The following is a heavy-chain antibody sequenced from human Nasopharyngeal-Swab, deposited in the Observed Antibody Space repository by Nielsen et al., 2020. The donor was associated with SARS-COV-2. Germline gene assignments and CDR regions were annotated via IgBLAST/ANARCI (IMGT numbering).Heavy chain of an antibody. V-gene: IGHV3-23*01. CDR3: AKEVLWFAYSMDV. Sequence: VRQAAGRGPEWASAISGSGSSTYYADSVMGRFTISRDNSKNTLYLQMNSLRTEDTAVYYCAKEVLWFAYSMDVWGQGTTVTVSS. CDR2: ISGSGSST. J-gene: IGHJ6*02. D-gene: IGHD3-10*01.